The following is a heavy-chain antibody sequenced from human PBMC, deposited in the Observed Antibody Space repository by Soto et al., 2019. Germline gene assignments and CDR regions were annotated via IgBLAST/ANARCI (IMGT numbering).Heavy chain of an antibody. V-gene: IGHV4-39*01. D-gene: IGHD4-17*01. Sequence: QLQLQESGPGLVKPSETLSLTCTVSGGSISSSSYYWGWIRQPPGKGLEWIGSIYYSGSTYYNPSLKSRVTISVDTSKNQFSLKLSSVTAADTAVYYCARQHDYGEYALGYWGQGTLVTVSS. J-gene: IGHJ4*02. CDR1: GGSISSSSYY. CDR2: IYYSGST. CDR3: ARQHDYGEYALGY.